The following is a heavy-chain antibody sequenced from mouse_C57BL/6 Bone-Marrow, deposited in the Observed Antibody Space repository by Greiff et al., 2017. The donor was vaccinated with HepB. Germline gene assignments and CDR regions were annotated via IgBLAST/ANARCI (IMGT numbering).Heavy chain of an antibody. CDR1: GYTFTSYW. V-gene: IGHV1-55*01. CDR3: ARDQLRLL. CDR2: IYPGSGST. J-gene: IGHJ2*01. D-gene: IGHD3-2*02. Sequence: VQLQQPGAELVKPGASVKMSCKASGYTFTSYWITWVKQRPGQGLEWIGDIYPGSGSTNYNEKFKSKATLTVETSSSTAYMQLSSLTSEDSAVYYCARDQLRLLWGQGTTLTVSS.